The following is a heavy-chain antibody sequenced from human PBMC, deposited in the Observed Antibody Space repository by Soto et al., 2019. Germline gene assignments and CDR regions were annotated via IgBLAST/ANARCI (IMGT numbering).Heavy chain of an antibody. D-gene: IGHD3-10*01. Sequence: ASVKVSCKASGYTFTGYYMHWVRQAPGQGLEWMGWINPNSGGTNYARKFQGRVTMTRDTSISTAYMELSRLRSDDTAVYYCARDPAGVNWFDPWGQGTLVTVSS. CDR3: ARDPAGVNWFDP. CDR1: GYTFTGYY. CDR2: INPNSGGT. J-gene: IGHJ5*02. V-gene: IGHV1-2*02.